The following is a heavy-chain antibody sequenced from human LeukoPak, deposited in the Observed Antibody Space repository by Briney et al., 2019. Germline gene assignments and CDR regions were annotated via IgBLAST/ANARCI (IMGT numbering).Heavy chain of an antibody. Sequence: ASVKVSCKASGYTFTGYYMHWVRQAPGQRLEWMGWINPNSGGTNYAQKFQGRVTMTRDTSISTAYMELSRLRSDDTAVYYCARDPPSIAVAGTFFDYWGQGTLVTVSS. CDR3: ARDPPSIAVAGTFFDY. CDR1: GYTFTGYY. D-gene: IGHD6-19*01. CDR2: INPNSGGT. J-gene: IGHJ4*02. V-gene: IGHV1-2*02.